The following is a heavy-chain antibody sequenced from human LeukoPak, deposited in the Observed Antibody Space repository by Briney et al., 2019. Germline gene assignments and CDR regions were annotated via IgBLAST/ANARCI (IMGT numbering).Heavy chain of an antibody. D-gene: IGHD6-13*01. CDR1: ALRFSSFA. Sequence: PGGPLGLSCAAPALRFSSFALTWARQAPGKGWGGVSGFLGNGKTTYYADSVKGRFTISRDNSRELLYLQMNSLRAEDTAVYYCAKVGAAAPIRDYYYYYYMDVWGKGTTVTVSS. V-gene: IGHV3-23*01. CDR3: AKVGAAAPIRDYYYYYYMDV. J-gene: IGHJ6*03. CDR2: FLGNGKTT.